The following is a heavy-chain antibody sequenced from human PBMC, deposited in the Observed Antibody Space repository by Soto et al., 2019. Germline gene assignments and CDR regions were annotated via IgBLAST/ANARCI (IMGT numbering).Heavy chain of an antibody. V-gene: IGHV4-34*01. Sequence: SSETLSLTCAVYGGSFSGYYWSWIRQPPGKGLEWIGEINHSGSTNYNPSLKSRVTISVDTSKNQFSLKLSSVTAADTAVYYCARAYLSGDRPLYYFDYWGQGTLVTVSS. J-gene: IGHJ4*02. D-gene: IGHD2-15*01. CDR1: GGSFSGYY. CDR2: INHSGST. CDR3: ARAYLSGDRPLYYFDY.